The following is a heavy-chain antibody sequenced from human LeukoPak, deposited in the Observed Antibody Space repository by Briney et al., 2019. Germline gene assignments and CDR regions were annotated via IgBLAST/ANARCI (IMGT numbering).Heavy chain of an antibody. CDR2: ISSSSSNT. CDR1: GFTFITYS. Sequence: GGPLSLSCAASGFTFITYSRNWVRQAPGKGWEGVPYISSSSSNTYFADSVKGRFTISRDNAKNSLYLQMNSLRAEDTAVYYCAREWGAAAGFNWFDPWGQGTLVTVSS. D-gene: IGHD6-13*01. CDR3: AREWGAAAGFNWFDP. J-gene: IGHJ5*02. V-gene: IGHV3-48*04.